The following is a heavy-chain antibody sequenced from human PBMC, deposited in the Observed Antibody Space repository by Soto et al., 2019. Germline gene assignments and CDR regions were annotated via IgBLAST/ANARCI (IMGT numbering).Heavy chain of an antibody. Sequence: QVQLVESGGGVVQPGRSLRLSCAASGFTFSSYGMHWVRQAPGKGLEWVAVIWYDGSNKYYADSVKGRFTISRDNSKNTLYLQMNSLRAEDTAVYYCARDYCSGGSCLNDYWGQGTLVTVSS. D-gene: IGHD2-15*01. J-gene: IGHJ4*02. V-gene: IGHV3-33*01. CDR2: IWYDGSNK. CDR1: GFTFSSYG. CDR3: ARDYCSGGSCLNDY.